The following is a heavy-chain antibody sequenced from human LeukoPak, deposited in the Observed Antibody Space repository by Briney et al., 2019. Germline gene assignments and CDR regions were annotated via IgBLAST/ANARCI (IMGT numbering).Heavy chain of an antibody. CDR1: GFTFSSYA. J-gene: IGHJ4*02. Sequence: GGSLRLSCAASGFTFSSYAMGWVRQAPGKGLEWVSTFSASSAYTYYADSVKGRFTISRDDSKNTLYLQMNSLRAEDTAIYYCAKARTTVTAIVPFDYWGQGTLVTVSS. D-gene: IGHD4-17*01. V-gene: IGHV3-23*01. CDR3: AKARTTVTAIVPFDY. CDR2: FSASSAYT.